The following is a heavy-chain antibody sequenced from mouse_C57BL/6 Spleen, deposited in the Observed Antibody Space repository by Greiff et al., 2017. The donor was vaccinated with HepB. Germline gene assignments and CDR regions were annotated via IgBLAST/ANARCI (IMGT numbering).Heavy chain of an antibody. CDR1: GYTFTDYN. CDR2: INPNNGGT. Sequence: VQLQQSGPELVKPGASVKIPCKASGYTFTDYNMDWVKQSHGKSLEWIGDINPNNGGTIYNQKFKGKATLTVDKSSSTAYMELRSLTSEDTAVYYCARTESNYAPFDYWGQGTTLTVSS. CDR3: ARTESNYAPFDY. J-gene: IGHJ2*01. V-gene: IGHV1-18*01. D-gene: IGHD2-5*01.